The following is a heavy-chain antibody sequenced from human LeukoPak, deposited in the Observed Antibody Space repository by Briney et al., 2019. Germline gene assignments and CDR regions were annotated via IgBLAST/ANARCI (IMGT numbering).Heavy chain of an antibody. CDR1: GGSFSGYY. CDR3: ARAGSGWFNNWFDP. D-gene: IGHD6-19*01. V-gene: IGHV4-59*10. CDR2: IYTSGST. Sequence: NPSETLSLTCAVYGGSFSGYYWSWIRQPAGKGLEWIGRIYTSGSTNYNPSLKSRVTMSVDTSKNQFSLKLSSVTAADTAVYYCARAGSGWFNNWFDPWGQGTLVTVSS. J-gene: IGHJ5*02.